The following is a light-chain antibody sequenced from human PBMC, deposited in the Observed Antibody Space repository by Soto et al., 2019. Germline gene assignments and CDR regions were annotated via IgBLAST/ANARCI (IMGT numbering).Light chain of an antibody. Sequence: DTVLTQSPAALSLSPGETATLSCRASQSVRGHLAWYQQRPGQAPRLLIYDASNRATGIPARFSGSGSGTDFTLTISSLEPEDSAVYYCQQRSDSYSFGQGTTLEIK. J-gene: IGKJ2*01. V-gene: IGKV3-11*01. CDR1: QSVRGH. CDR2: DAS. CDR3: QQRSDSYS.